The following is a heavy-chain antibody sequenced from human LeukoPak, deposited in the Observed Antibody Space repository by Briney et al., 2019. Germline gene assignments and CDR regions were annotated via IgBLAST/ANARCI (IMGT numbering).Heavy chain of an antibody. D-gene: IGHD2-2*01. J-gene: IGHJ3*02. V-gene: IGHV4-4*07. CDR3: ARANYPYCSSTSCYLDI. Sequence: SETLSLTCTVSGGSISSYYWSWIRQLAGKGLEWIGRIYTSGSTNYNPSLKSRVTMSVDTSKNQFSLKLSSVTAADTAVYYCARANYPYCSSTSCYLDIWGQGTMVTVSS. CDR2: IYTSGST. CDR1: GGSISSYY.